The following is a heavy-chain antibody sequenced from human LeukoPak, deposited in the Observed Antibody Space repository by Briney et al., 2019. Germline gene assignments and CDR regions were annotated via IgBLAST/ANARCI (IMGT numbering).Heavy chain of an antibody. V-gene: IGHV3-48*03. Sequence: PGGSLRLSCAASGFTFSMYEMNWVRRAPGKGLEWVSYISSSGSTTYYADSVKGRFTISRDNAKKSLSLQMNSLRAEDTAVYYCARVTSYLHYFDNWGQGTLVTVSS. D-gene: IGHD2-2*01. J-gene: IGHJ4*02. CDR2: ISSSGSTT. CDR1: GFTFSMYE. CDR3: ARVTSYLHYFDN.